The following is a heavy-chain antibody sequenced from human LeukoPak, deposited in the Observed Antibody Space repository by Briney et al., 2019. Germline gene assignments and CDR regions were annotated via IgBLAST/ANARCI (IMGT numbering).Heavy chain of an antibody. V-gene: IGHV5-51*01. J-gene: IGHJ3*02. D-gene: IGHD3-10*01. CDR2: IYPGDSDP. Sequence: GESLKISCKASGYSFTSYWIGWVRQMPGKGLEWMGMIYPGDSDPRYSPSFQGQVTFSADKSISTAHLHWSSLKASDTAMYYCATRGGGQMVRGISDAFDIWGQGTMVTVSS. CDR1: GYSFTSYW. CDR3: ATRGGGQMVRGISDAFDI.